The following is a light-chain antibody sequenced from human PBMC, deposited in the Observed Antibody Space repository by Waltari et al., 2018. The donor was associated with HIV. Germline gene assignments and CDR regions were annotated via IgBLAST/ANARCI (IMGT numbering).Light chain of an antibody. CDR3: SSYTSSSTWV. CDR2: DVS. V-gene: IGLV2-14*01. J-gene: IGLJ3*02. Sequence: QSALTQPASVSGSPGQSITIPCTGTSSVVGGYNYVSWYQQHPGKAPKLMIYDVSNRPSGVSNRFSGSKSGNTASLTISGLRAEDEADYYCSSYTSSSTWVFGGGTKLTVL. CDR1: SSVVGGYNY.